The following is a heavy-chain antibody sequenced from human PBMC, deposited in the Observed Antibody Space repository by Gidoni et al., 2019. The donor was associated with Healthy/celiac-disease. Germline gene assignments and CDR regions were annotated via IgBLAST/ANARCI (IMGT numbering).Heavy chain of an antibody. Sequence: EVQLVESGGGLVQPGGSLRLSCAASGFTFSSYWMSWVRQAPGKGLEWVANIKQDGSEKYYVDSVKGRFTISRDNAKNSLYLQMNSLRAEDTAVYYCARDGIFGVVIGRAYYYGMDVWGQGTTVTVSS. CDR3: ARDGIFGVVIGRAYYYGMDV. CDR2: IKQDGSEK. J-gene: IGHJ6*02. D-gene: IGHD3-3*01. V-gene: IGHV3-7*01. CDR1: GFTFSSYW.